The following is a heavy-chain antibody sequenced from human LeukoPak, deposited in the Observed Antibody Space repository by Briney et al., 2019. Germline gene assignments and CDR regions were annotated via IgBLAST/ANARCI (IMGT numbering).Heavy chain of an antibody. CDR1: GFAFSNYW. J-gene: IGHJ3*02. V-gene: IGHV3-7*01. D-gene: IGHD2-2*03. CDR3: AKGESGYCSRISCYDAFDI. CDR2: IKRDGSDK. Sequence: GGSLRLSCAASGFAFSNYWMSWVRQAPGKGLEWVANIKRDGSDKYYVDSVKGRFTISRDNAENSLYLEVNSLSAEDTAVYYCAKGESGYCSRISCYDAFDIWGQGTMVTVSS.